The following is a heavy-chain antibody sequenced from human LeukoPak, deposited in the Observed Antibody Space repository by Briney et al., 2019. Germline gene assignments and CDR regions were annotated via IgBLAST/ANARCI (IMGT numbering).Heavy chain of an antibody. CDR1: GYTFTSYD. D-gene: IGHD1-20*01. V-gene: IGHV7-4-1*01. CDR3: ARDTYNWNPNWFDP. J-gene: IGHJ5*02. Sequence: ASVKVSCKASGYTFTSYDINWVRQATGQGLEWMGWINTSTGNPTYAQGFTGRFVFSLDTSVSTAYLQIGSLKAEDTAVYYCARDTYNWNPNWFDPWGQGTLVTVSS. CDR2: INTSTGNP.